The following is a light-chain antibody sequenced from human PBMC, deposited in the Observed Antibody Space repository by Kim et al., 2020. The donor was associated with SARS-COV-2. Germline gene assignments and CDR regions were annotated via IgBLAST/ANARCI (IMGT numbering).Light chain of an antibody. Sequence: PGQTASITCSGDKLGDKYACWYQQKPGQSPVLVIYQESKRPSGIPERFSGSNSGNTATLTISGTQAMDEADYYCQAWDSSTSNVVFGGGTQLTVL. CDR2: QES. V-gene: IGLV3-1*01. CDR1: KLGDKY. J-gene: IGLJ2*01. CDR3: QAWDSSTSNVV.